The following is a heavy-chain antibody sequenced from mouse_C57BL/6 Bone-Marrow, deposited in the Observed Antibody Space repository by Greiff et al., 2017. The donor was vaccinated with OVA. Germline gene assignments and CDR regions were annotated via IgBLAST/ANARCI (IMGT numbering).Heavy chain of an antibody. CDR3: ARGDYGSSYYAMDY. J-gene: IGHJ4*01. Sequence: EVMLVESGPGMVKPSQSLSLTCTVTGYSITSGYDWHWIRHFPGNKLEWMGYISYCGSTNYNPSLKSRISITHDTSKNHFFLKLNSVTTEDTATYYWARGDYGSSYYAMDYWGQGTSVTVSS. D-gene: IGHD1-1*01. CDR2: ISYCGST. V-gene: IGHV3-1*01. CDR1: GYSITSGYD.